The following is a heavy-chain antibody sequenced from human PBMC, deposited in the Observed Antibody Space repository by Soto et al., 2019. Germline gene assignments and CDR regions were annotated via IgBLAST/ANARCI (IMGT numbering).Heavy chain of an antibody. CDR2: IYYSGNT. J-gene: IGHJ4*02. D-gene: IGHD3-10*01. Sequence: SETLSLTCTVSGGSISSYYWSWIRQPPGKGLEWIGYIYYSGNTNYNPSLKSRVTISVDTSKNQFSLKLSSVTAADTAVYYCARRGLDYYGSGSYDYWGQGTLVTVSS. CDR1: GGSISSYY. CDR3: ARRGLDYYGSGSYDY. V-gene: IGHV4-59*08.